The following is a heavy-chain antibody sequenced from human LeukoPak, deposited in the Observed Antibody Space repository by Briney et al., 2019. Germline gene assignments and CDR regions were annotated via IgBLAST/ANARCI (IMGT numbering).Heavy chain of an antibody. CDR3: ARDPRSAVAI. CDR1: AYTFPTDV. V-gene: IGHV1-8*01. CDR2: MNPNSGNT. D-gene: IGHD6-19*01. J-gene: IGHJ3*02. Sequence: SCTAPAYTFPTDVITWARQATGQGLEWMAYMNPNSGNTGYAQMFKGRDTLTMNTSIITAYIELGSLRSGDTAVYFCARDPRSAVAIWGQGAMVTVSS.